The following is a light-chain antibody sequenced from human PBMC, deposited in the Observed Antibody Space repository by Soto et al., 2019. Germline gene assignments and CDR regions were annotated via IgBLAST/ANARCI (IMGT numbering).Light chain of an antibody. CDR3: CSFTTSCFYV. J-gene: IGLJ1*01. CDR2: EVS. CDR1: SSDIGAYTL. Sequence: QSVLTQPASVSGSPGQSITISCTGTSSDIGAYTLVSWYQQYPGKAPRLIIYEVSKRPSGISNRFSASKSDNTASLTISGLRAEDEALYHCCSFTTSCFYVFGPGTKVTVL. V-gene: IGLV2-23*02.